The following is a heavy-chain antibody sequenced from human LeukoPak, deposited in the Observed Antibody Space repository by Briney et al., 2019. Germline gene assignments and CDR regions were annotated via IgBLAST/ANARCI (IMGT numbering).Heavy chain of an antibody. CDR3: ARDLLTYYYDSSGYYLDY. J-gene: IGHJ4*02. CDR1: GGSISSYY. D-gene: IGHD3-22*01. Sequence: SETLSLTCTVSGGSISSYYWSWIRQPAGKGLEWIGRIYTSGSTNYNPSLKSRVTMSVDTSKNQFSLKLSSVTATDTAVYYCARDLLTYYYDSSGYYLDYWGQGTLVTVSS. CDR2: IYTSGST. V-gene: IGHV4-4*07.